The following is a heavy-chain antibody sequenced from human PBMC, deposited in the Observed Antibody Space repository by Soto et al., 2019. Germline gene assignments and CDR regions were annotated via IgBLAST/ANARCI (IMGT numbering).Heavy chain of an antibody. CDR1: GFTFGDYA. D-gene: IGHD4-4*01. J-gene: IGHJ4*02. Sequence: GGSLRLSCTASGFTFGDYAMSWFRQAPGKGLEWVGFIRSKAYGGTTEYAASVKGRFTISRDDSKSIAYLQMNSLKTEDTAVYYCTRVSTTVTTSKFDYWGQGTLVTVSS. CDR3: TRVSTTVTTSKFDY. CDR2: IRSKAYGGTT. V-gene: IGHV3-49*03.